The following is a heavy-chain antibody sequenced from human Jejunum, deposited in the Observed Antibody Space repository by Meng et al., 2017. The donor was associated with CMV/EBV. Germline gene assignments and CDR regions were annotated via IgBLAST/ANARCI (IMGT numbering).Heavy chain of an antibody. D-gene: IGHD4-23*01. V-gene: IGHV5-51*01. CDR2: IFPGDSET. Sequence: TSYWITWVRQMPGKGLEWMGIIFPGDSETRYSPSFQGQVTISTDKSINTAYLQWSSLKASDTAMYYCARGGGPSDIWGQGTMATVS. J-gene: IGHJ3*02. CDR1: TSYW. CDR3: ARGGGPSDI.